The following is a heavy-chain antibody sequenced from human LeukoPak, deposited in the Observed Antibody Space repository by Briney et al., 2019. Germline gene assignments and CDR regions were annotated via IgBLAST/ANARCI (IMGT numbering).Heavy chain of an antibody. J-gene: IGHJ4*02. V-gene: IGHV3-33*01. CDR1: GFTFSSYG. CDR2: IWYDGSNK. CDR3: ARDLITMVRGVIKKNYFDY. Sequence: GGSLRLSCAASGFTFSSYGMHWVRQAPGKGLEWVAVIWYDGSNKYYADSVKGRFTISRDNSKNTLYLQMNSLRAEDTAVYYCARDLITMVRGVIKKNYFDYWGQGTLVTVSP. D-gene: IGHD3-10*01.